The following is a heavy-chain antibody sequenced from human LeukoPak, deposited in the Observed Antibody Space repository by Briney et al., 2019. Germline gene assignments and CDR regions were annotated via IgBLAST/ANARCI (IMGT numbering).Heavy chain of an antibody. J-gene: IGHJ4*02. CDR2: IHYTGST. V-gene: IGHV4-39*01. CDR1: GGSISSSYYY. Sequence: PSETLSLTCTVSGGSISSSYYYWVWLRQPPGKGLEWIATIHYTGSTYYNPSLKSRVTISVDTSKNQFSLKLSSVTAADTAMYYCARYWGPYDNSGAYFDYWGQGTLVTVSS. D-gene: IGHD3-22*01. CDR3: ARYWGPYDNSGAYFDY.